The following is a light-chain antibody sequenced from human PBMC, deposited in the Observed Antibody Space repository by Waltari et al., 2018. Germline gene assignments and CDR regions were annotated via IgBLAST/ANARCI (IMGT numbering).Light chain of an antibody. CDR1: QSIGSN. J-gene: IGKJ1*01. V-gene: IGKV3-15*01. CDR3: QQYNNWPET. CDR2: GAS. Sequence: DIVMTQSPATLSVSPGERATLSCRASQSIGSNLAWYQPQPGQAPRFLIYGASTRATGIPARFSGSGSGTEFTLTISSLQSADFAVYYCQQYNNWPETFGQGTKVEIK.